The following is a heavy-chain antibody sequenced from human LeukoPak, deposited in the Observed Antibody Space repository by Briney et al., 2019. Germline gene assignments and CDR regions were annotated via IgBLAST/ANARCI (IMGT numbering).Heavy chain of an antibody. D-gene: IGHD3-10*01. J-gene: IGHJ5*02. Sequence: SETLSRTCTVSGGSISSHNWSWVRQPPGKGLEWIGYIYYTGSTNYNPSLKSRVIMSITSSKNQFSLKLNSVTAADTAVYYCARGNNCSGSGSYCYNWFDPWGQGTLVTVSS. CDR2: IYYTGST. CDR1: GGSISSHN. CDR3: ARGNNCSGSGSYCYNWFDP. V-gene: IGHV4-59*11.